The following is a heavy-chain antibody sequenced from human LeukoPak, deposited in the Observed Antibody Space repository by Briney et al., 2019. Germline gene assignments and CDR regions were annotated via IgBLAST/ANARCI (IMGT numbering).Heavy chain of an antibody. CDR3: AKGSRPVITMIVVVISTFDY. CDR1: GFTFSSYA. D-gene: IGHD3-22*01. Sequence: PGGSLRLSCAASGFTFSSYAMSWVRQAPGKGLEWVSASSGSGGSTYYADSVKGRFTISRDNSKNTLYLQMNSLRAEDTAVYYCAKGSRPVITMIVVVISTFDYWGQGTLVTVSS. CDR2: SSGSGGST. J-gene: IGHJ4*02. V-gene: IGHV3-23*01.